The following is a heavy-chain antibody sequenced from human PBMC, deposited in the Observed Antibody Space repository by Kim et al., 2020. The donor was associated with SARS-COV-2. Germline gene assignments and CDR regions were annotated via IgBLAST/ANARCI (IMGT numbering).Heavy chain of an antibody. V-gene: IGHV3-30*02. CDR1: GFTFSSYA. CDR2: IWYDGSNK. CDR3: AKDYGLMVYVRTVTQTPDY. Sequence: GGSLRLSCAASGFTFSSYAMHWVRQAPGKGLEWVAFIWYDGSNKYYADSVKGRFTISRDNSKNTLYLQMNSLRAEDTAVYYCAKDYGLMVYVRTVTQTPDYWGQGTLVTVSS. D-gene: IGHD2-8*01. J-gene: IGHJ4*02.